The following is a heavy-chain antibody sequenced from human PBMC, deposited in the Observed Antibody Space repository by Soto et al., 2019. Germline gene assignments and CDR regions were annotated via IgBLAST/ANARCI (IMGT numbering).Heavy chain of an antibody. D-gene: IGHD6-13*01. V-gene: IGHV3-33*01. CDR1: GFTFSSYG. J-gene: IGHJ5*02. CDR2: IWYDGSNK. CDR3: ARDRGSSSNLDP. Sequence: TGGSLRLSCAASGFTFSSYGMHWVRQAPGKGLEWVAVIWYDGSNKYYADSVKGRFTISRDNSKNTLYLQMNSLRAEDTAVYYCARDRGSSSNLDPWGQGTLVTVSS.